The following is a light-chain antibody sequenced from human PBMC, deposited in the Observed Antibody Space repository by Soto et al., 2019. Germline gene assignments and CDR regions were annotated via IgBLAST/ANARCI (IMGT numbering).Light chain of an antibody. CDR2: EVS. V-gene: IGLV2-14*01. CDR1: SSDVGGFAY. Sequence: QSVLTQPASVSVSPGQSITISCTGTSSDVGGFAYVSWYQQHPGKAPKLMISEVSSRPSGVSNRFSGSRSGNTASLTISGLQAEDEADYYCISYTSSSTLFVFGTGTKVTVL. J-gene: IGLJ1*01. CDR3: ISYTSSSTLFV.